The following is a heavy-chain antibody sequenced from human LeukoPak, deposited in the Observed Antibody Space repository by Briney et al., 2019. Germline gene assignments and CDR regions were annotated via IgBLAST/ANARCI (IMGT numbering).Heavy chain of an antibody. J-gene: IGHJ4*02. CDR3: AKDLGPGSMATSPGFDY. CDR1: GFTFSDYY. D-gene: IGHD5-24*01. V-gene: IGHV3-11*01. Sequence: GGSLRLSCAASGFTFSDYYMSWIRQAPGKGLEWLSYISKNGKTIYYADSVKGRFTISRDNAKKSVYLQMNSLGAEDTALYYCAKDLGPGSMATSPGFDYWGQGTLVTVSS. CDR2: ISKNGKTI.